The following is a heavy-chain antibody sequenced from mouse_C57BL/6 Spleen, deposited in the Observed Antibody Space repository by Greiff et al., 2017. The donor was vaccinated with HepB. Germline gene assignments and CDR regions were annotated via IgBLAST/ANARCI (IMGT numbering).Heavy chain of an antibody. CDR1: GFTFSDYY. CDR2: INYDGSST. V-gene: IGHV5-16*01. Sequence: EVKLMESEGGLVQPGSSMKLSCTASGFTFSDYYMAWVRQVPEKGLEWVANINYDGSSTYYLDSLKSRFIISRDNAKNILYLQMSSLKSEDTATYYCARQTAQAAWFAYWGQGTLVTVSA. CDR3: ARQTAQAAWFAY. D-gene: IGHD3-2*02. J-gene: IGHJ3*01.